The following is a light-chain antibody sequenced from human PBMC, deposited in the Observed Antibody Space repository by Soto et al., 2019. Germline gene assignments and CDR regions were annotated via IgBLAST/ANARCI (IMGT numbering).Light chain of an antibody. Sequence: ESGLTQSPGTLSLSPGERATLSCRASQSVSSSYLAWYQHKPGQAPRLLIYGASSRATGIPARFSGSGSGTEFTLTSSSLQSEDFAVYYCQQFNTWPTFGQGTKVDIK. CDR2: GAS. CDR3: QQFNTWPT. CDR1: QSVSSSY. J-gene: IGKJ1*01. V-gene: IGKV3D-15*01.